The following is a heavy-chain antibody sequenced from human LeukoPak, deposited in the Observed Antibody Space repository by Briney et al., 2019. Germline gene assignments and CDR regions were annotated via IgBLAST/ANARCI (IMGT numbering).Heavy chain of an antibody. CDR3: ARELPADAFDI. Sequence: SDTLSLTCTVSGGSISSGTYYWAWSRQPPGKGLEWIGCINYSGSTYYNPSLKSRGTISVDTSKNQFSLKLSSVTAAATAVYYCARELPADAFDIRGQGTMVTVSS. CDR2: INYSGST. V-gene: IGHV4-39*07. D-gene: IGHD2-2*01. J-gene: IGHJ3*02. CDR1: GGSISSGTYY.